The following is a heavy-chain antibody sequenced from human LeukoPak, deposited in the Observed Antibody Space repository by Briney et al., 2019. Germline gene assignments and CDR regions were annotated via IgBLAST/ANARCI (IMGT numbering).Heavy chain of an antibody. Sequence: SVKVSCKASGGTFSSYAISWVRQAPGQGLEWMGRIIPILGIANYAQKFQGRVTITADKSTSTAYMELSSLRSEDTAVYYCARDYLYDILTGYYKGAFDIWGQGTMVTVSS. J-gene: IGHJ3*02. CDR3: ARDYLYDILTGYYKGAFDI. CDR2: IIPILGIA. V-gene: IGHV1-69*04. D-gene: IGHD3-9*01. CDR1: GGTFSSYA.